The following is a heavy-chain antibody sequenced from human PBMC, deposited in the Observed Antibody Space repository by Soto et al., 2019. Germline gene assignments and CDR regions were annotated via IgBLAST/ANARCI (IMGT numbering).Heavy chain of an antibody. CDR1: GYSFTSYW. J-gene: IGHJ3*02. Sequence: GESLKISCKGSGYSFTSYWIGWVRQMPGKGLEWMGMIFPGDSDTKNSPSLEGQITMSVDKSDSSAYLQWRSLKASDTAIYYCAAGYSTGLDAFDIWGQGTMVTVSS. CDR3: AAGYSTGLDAFDI. CDR2: IFPGDSDT. D-gene: IGHD2-8*02. V-gene: IGHV5-51*01.